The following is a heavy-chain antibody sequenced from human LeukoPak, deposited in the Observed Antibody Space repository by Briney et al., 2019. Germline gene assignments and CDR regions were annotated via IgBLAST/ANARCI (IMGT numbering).Heavy chain of an antibody. CDR1: GFTFSNCG. CDR2: FSYDGSDI. J-gene: IGHJ4*02. Sequence: PGRSLRLSCTASGFTFSNCGMHWVCQAPGKRLEWVAVFSYDGSDIYYGDSVRGRFTISRDISKNTLYLQMNSLRAEDTAVYYCVKEQSSGGYRVADYWGQRTLVTVSS. CDR3: VKEQSSGGYRVADY. D-gene: IGHD6-19*01. V-gene: IGHV3-30*18.